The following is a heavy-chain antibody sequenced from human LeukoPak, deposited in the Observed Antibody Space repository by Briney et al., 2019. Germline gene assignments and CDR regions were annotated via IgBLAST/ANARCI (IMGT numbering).Heavy chain of an antibody. CDR1: GYTYTGYA. V-gene: IGHV7-4-1*02. CDR2: INTNTGNP. D-gene: IGHD3-22*01. J-gene: IGHJ4*02. Sequence: ASVKVSCKAFGYTYTGYAVNWGRQPPGQRLELMGWINTNTGNPTYAQGFTRRFVFSLDTSVSTACLQISSLKAEDTAVYYCARGSYYDIGLWDYWGQGTLVTVSS. CDR3: ARGSYYDIGLWDY.